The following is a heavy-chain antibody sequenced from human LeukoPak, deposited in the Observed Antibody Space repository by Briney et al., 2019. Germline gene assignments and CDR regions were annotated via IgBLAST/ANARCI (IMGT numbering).Heavy chain of an antibody. CDR1: GFTFSSYW. CDR3: ARLESSSSYYYYYYYMDV. Sequence: GGSLRLSGAASGFTFSSYWMSWVRQAPGKGLEWVANIKQDGSEKYYVDSVKGRFTISRDNAKNSLYLQMNSLRAEDTAVYYCARLESSSSYYYYYYYMDVWGKGTTVTVSS. CDR2: IKQDGSEK. J-gene: IGHJ6*03. D-gene: IGHD6-6*01. V-gene: IGHV3-7*01.